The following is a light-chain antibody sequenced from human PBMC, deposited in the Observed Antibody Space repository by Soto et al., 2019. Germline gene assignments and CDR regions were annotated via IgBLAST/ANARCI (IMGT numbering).Light chain of an antibody. CDR2: GAS. J-gene: IGKJ2*01. CDR1: QSLSSSY. CDR3: QQYDSSPPS. Sequence: IVLTQSPGTLSLSPGERVTLSCRASQSLSSSYLTWYQQKPGQAPRLLIYGASSRATGIPDRFSGSGSATDFTLPISRLEPEDSAVYFCQQYDSSPPSFGQGTKLEIK. V-gene: IGKV3-20*01.